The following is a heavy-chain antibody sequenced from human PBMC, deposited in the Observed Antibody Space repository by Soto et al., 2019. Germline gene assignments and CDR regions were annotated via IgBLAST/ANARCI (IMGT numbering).Heavy chain of an antibody. J-gene: IGHJ2*01. V-gene: IGHV3-23*01. D-gene: IGHD2-2*01. CDR3: ARKVLGSTSRPDWWYFDL. CDR1: GFTLINYA. CDR2: ISGGGDRA. Sequence: EVQLLESGGGLVQPGGSLRLSCVGSGFTLINYAMNWVRQTPGKGLEWVSTISGGGDRAFDADTVKGRFTISRDNSKNTVKLQMNSLRADDTAVYYCARKVLGSTSRPDWWYFDLWGRGTLVTVSS.